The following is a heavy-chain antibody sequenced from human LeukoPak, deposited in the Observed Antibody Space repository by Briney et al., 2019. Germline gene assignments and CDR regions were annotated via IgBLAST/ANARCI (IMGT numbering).Heavy chain of an antibody. V-gene: IGHV1-18*01. Sequence: ASVKVSCKASGYTFTSYGISWVRQAPGQGLEWMGWISAYSGNTNYAQKLQGRVTMTTDTPTSTAYMELRSLRSDDTAVYYCARDLPTYYYGSGSPFDYWGQGTLVTVSS. D-gene: IGHD3-10*01. CDR2: ISAYSGNT. J-gene: IGHJ4*02. CDR1: GYTFTSYG. CDR3: ARDLPTYYYGSGSPFDY.